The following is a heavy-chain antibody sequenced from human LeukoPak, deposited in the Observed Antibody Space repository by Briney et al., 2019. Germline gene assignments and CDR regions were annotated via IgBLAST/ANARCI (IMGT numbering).Heavy chain of an antibody. J-gene: IGHJ4*02. CDR1: GGSFSGYY. V-gene: IGHV4-34*01. CDR3: ARGLSWSGKDY. CDR2: INHSGST. Sequence: SETLSLTCAVYGGSFSGYYWSWIRQPPGKELEWIGEINHSGSTNYNPSLKSRVTISVDTSKNQFSLKLSSVTAADTAVYYCARGLSWSGKDYWGQGTLVTVSS.